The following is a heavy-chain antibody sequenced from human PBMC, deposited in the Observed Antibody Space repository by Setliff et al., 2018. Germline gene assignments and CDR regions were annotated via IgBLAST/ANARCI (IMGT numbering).Heavy chain of an antibody. CDR1: GFTFTDYG. CDR2: INNYNFNT. CDR3: SRLVRYCTTTTCQRASGAEF. Sequence: ASVKVSCKSSGFTFTDYGITWVRQVPGQGLEWMGWINNYNFNTQYAQKFQGRITMITDTSTSTAYMELRSLTSDDTAVYYCSRLVRYCTTTTCQRASGAEFWGQGTLVTVSS. V-gene: IGHV1-18*01. J-gene: IGHJ4*02. D-gene: IGHD2-8*01.